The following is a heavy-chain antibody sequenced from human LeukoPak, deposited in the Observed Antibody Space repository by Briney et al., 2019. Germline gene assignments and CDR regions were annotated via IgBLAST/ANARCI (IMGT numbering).Heavy chain of an antibody. J-gene: IGHJ1*01. CDR3: ARDPFEH. CDR1: GFTLSNRW. Sequence: GGSLRLSREASGFTLSNRWMTWVRQAPGKGLEWVATITQGGSEKFYVDSVKGRFTISGDNAKNSLYLQMNSLRAEDTAVYYCARDPFEHWGQGTLVTVSS. CDR2: ITQGGSEK. V-gene: IGHV3-7*01.